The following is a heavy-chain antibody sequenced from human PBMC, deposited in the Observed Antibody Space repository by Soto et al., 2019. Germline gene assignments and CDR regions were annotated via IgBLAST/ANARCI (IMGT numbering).Heavy chain of an antibody. CDR3: AKDWYEDD. CDR2: INNAATA. V-gene: IGHV3-23*01. D-gene: IGHD6-13*01. Sequence: EVQLLESGGGLVQPGGSLRLSCAAAGFTFSTYAMSWVRQAPGKGLEWVSAINNAATAYYLDSVKGRFTISRDNAKNTLYLQMNGLRAEDTAVYYCAKDWYEDDWCQGTLVTVSS. J-gene: IGHJ4*02. CDR1: GFTFSTYA.